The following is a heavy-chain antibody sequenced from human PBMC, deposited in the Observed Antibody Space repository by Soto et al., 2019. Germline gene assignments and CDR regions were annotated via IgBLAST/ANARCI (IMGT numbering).Heavy chain of an antibody. CDR2: ISYDGTTK. D-gene: IGHD3-10*01. CDR1: GFIFSSYS. CDR3: VSLGGFGDLPLDN. J-gene: IGHJ4*02. V-gene: IGHV3-30*09. Sequence: QMQLVESGGGVVQPGRSLRLSCAGSGFIFSSYSMHWVRQAPGKGLEWVADISYDGTTKDYAEFVKGRFVISRDNSKNTLYLQMNSLRAEDTAMFYCVSLGGFGDLPLDNWGQGTLVTVSS.